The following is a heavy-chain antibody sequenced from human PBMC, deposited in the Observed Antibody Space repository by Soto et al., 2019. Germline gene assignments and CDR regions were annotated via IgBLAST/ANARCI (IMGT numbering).Heavy chain of an antibody. CDR1: GFTFDDYA. J-gene: IGHJ5*02. V-gene: IGHV3-9*01. CDR3: AKPNGSSLSLQGAWFAP. D-gene: IGHD6-13*01. Sequence: ELQMVESGGGLVQPGRSLRLSCAASGFTFDDYAMHWVRQAPGKGLEWVSGIAWDSNQKHYADSVKGRFTISRDNARDSRYLRMDGLRPEDTALYYCAKPNGSSLSLQGAWFAPRGQGTLVTVSS. CDR2: IAWDSNQK.